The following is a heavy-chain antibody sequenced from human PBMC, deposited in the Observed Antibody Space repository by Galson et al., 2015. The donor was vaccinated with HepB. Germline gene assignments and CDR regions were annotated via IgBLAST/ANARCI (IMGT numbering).Heavy chain of an antibody. J-gene: IGHJ6*02. D-gene: IGHD5-18*01. V-gene: IGHV3-23*01. CDR1: GFTFRSYG. Sequence: SLRLSCAASGFTFRSYGMTWVRQAPGKGLEWVSTISGRGSGTFYADSVKGQFTISRDNSKNTLYLQMNSLRAEDTAVYYCAKMGAAMADTYYYGMDVWGQGTTVTVSS. CDR2: ISGRGSGT. CDR3: AKMGAAMADTYYYGMDV.